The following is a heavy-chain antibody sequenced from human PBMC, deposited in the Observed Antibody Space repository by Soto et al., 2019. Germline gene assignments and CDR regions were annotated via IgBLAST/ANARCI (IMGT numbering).Heavy chain of an antibody. D-gene: IGHD3-16*01. V-gene: IGHV5-51*01. CDR3: SRRDSGHRRFLAHFEF. J-gene: IGHJ4*02. Sequence: KIWWRVAGYRFVALWGARVRQMHGKGLEWMGIIYPGDSDTTYSPSFQGQVTISADKSISTAYLQWSSLKASDTAIYYCSRRDSGHRRFLAHFEFWAQGTLVTVSS. CDR1: GYRFVALW. CDR2: IYPGDSDT.